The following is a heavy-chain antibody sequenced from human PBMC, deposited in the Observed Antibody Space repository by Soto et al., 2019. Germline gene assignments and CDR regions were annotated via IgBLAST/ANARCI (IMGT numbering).Heavy chain of an antibody. CDR2: ISHDGSNG. J-gene: IGHJ4*02. V-gene: IGHV3-30*18. CDR1: GFIFRSYG. CDR3: AKQGIEVAGTDYFDY. D-gene: IGHD6-19*01. Sequence: QVQLVESGGGVVQPGKSLRLSCAAAGFIFRSYGVHWVRQAPGKGLVWVAVISHDGSNGYYADAVNGRFTISRDNAKNTVYLQMNSLRAEDTAVYYCAKQGIEVAGTDYFDYWGQGALVTVAS.